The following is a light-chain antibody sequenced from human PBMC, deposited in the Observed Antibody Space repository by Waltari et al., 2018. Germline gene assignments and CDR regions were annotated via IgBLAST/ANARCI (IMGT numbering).Light chain of an antibody. Sequence: EIVLTQSPGTLSLSPGERVTLSCRASQSISTNYLAWYQQRPGQAPSLLIYGASPRATGIPDRFSGSGSATDFTLTISRLEPEDFAVYYCQYYGTSPLTFGGGTKVEIK. CDR3: QYYGTSPLT. V-gene: IGKV3-20*01. CDR2: GAS. CDR1: QSISTNY. J-gene: IGKJ4*01.